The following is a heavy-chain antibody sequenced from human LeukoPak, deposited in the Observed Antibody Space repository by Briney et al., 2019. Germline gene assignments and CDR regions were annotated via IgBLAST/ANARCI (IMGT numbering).Heavy chain of an antibody. CDR2: IYHSGST. V-gene: IGHV4-30-2*01. J-gene: IGHJ4*02. Sequence: SQTLSLTCTVSGGSISSGGYYWSWIRQPPGKGLEWIGYIYHSGSTYYNPSLKSRVTISVDRSKNQFSLKLSSVTAADTAVYYCAREEWELRSLGPHFDYWGQGTLVTVSS. CDR3: AREEWELRSLGPHFDY. CDR1: GGSISSGGYY. D-gene: IGHD1-26*01.